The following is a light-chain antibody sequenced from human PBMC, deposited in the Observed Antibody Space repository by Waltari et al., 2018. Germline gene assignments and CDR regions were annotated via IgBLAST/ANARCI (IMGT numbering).Light chain of an antibody. CDR1: QSVGTN. J-gene: IGKJ1*01. CDR3: QQYNDWPRT. Sequence: EIVLTQSPATLSVSPGDRVTLSCRASQSVGTNLAWYQHGPGRAPRLLVYRASTRASYIPARFSASGSGTEFTLSISTLQSEDSAVFYCQQYNDWPRTFGQGTKVEIK. V-gene: IGKV3D-15*01. CDR2: RAS.